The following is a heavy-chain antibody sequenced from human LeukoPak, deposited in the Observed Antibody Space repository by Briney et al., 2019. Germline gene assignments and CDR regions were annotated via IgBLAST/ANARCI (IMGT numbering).Heavy chain of an antibody. D-gene: IGHD3-16*02. V-gene: IGHV3-53*01. CDR3: RGWLSSYNMDV. Sequence: GGSLRLSCAASGFTVSNNEMSWVRQAPGKGLEWVSVTRTDGYADYADSVKGRFTVSRDNSKNTLYLQMSSLRVEDTAVYYCRGWLSSYNMDVWGRGTTVTVSS. J-gene: IGHJ6*03. CDR1: GFTVSNNE. CDR2: TRTDGYA.